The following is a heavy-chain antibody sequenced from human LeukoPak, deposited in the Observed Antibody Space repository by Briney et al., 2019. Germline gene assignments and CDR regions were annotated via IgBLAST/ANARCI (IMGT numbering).Heavy chain of an antibody. CDR2: ISAYNGNT. V-gene: IGHV1-18*01. Sequence: ASVKVSCKASGYTFTSYGISWVRQAPGQGLEWMGWISAYNGNTNYAQNLQGRVTMTTDTSTSTAYMELRSLRSDDTAVYYCARDWGILRGLYYFDYWGQGTLVTVSS. CDR1: GYTFTSYG. D-gene: IGHD3-10*01. J-gene: IGHJ4*02. CDR3: ARDWGILRGLYYFDY.